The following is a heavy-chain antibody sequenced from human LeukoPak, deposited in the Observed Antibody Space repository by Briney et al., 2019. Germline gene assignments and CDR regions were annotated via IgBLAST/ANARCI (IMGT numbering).Heavy chain of an antibody. J-gene: IGHJ3*02. CDR2: INTNTGNP. V-gene: IGHV7-4-1*02. D-gene: IGHD3-22*01. CDR1: GYTFTSYA. Sequence: ASVKVSCKASGYTFTSYAMNWVRQAPGQGFEWMGWINTNTGNPTYAQGFTGRFVFSLDTSVSTAYLQISSLKAEDTAVYYYARDAAITMIVVVITTDAFDIWGQGTMVTVSS. CDR3: ARDAAITMIVVVITTDAFDI.